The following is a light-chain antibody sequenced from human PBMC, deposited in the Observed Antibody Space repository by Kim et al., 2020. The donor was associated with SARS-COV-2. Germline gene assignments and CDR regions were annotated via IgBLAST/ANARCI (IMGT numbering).Light chain of an antibody. Sequence: GQAVTLSCSGTNSDVDGYKYVTWYQQHPGKAPKLIIYEVSERPSGVPDRFSGSKSGNTASLIVSGLQAEDEADYYCCSYAGSSNWLFGGGTQLAVL. CDR3: CSYAGSSNWL. J-gene: IGLJ3*02. CDR1: NSDVDGYKY. CDR2: EVS. V-gene: IGLV2-8*01.